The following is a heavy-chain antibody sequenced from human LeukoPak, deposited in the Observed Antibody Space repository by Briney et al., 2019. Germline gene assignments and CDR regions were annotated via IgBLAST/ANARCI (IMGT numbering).Heavy chain of an antibody. CDR3: ARGRATVVTERRLDY. CDR1: GFIFSSYW. V-gene: IGHV3-74*01. CDR2: INTDGSST. Sequence: GGSLRLSCAASGFIFSSYWMHWVRHAPGKGLAWVSRINTDGSSTSYADSVKGRFTISRDNAKNTLYLQMNSLRAEDTAVYYCARGRATVVTERRLDYWGQGTLVTVSS. J-gene: IGHJ4*02. D-gene: IGHD4-23*01.